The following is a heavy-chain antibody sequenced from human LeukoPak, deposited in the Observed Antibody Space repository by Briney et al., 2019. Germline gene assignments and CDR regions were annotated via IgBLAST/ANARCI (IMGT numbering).Heavy chain of an antibody. CDR2: IYHSGST. D-gene: IGHD3-10*01. Sequence: PSETLSFTCAVSGYSISSGYYWGWIRQPPGKGLEWIGSIYHSGSTYHNPSLKSRVTISVDTSKNQFSLKLSSVTAADTAVYYCARTLWFGPQEFDPWGQGTLVTVSS. J-gene: IGHJ5*02. CDR1: GYSISSGYY. V-gene: IGHV4-38-2*01. CDR3: ARTLWFGPQEFDP.